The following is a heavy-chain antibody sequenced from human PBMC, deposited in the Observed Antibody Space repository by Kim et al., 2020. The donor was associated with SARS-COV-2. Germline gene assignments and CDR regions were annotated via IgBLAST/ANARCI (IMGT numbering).Heavy chain of an antibody. CDR3: ARGGGSTYYYFDY. V-gene: IGHV3-74*01. J-gene: IGHJ4*02. D-gene: IGHD3-22*01. Sequence: YADSVKGRFTISRDNAKNTLYLQMNSLRAEDTAVYYCARGGGSTYYYFDYWGQGTLVTVSS.